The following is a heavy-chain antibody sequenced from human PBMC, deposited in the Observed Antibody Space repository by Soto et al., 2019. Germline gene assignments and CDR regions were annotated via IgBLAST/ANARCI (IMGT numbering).Heavy chain of an antibody. CDR2: IIPIFGTA. CDR3: AVTDPSSIAARFGLHINYYYYYSMDV. V-gene: IGHV1-69*01. CDR1: GGTFSSYA. D-gene: IGHD6-6*01. Sequence: QVQLVQSGAEVKKPGSSVKVSCKASGGTFSSYAISWVRQAPGQGLEWMGGIIPIFGTANYAQKFQGRVTITADESTSTAYMELSSLRSEDTPVYYCAVTDPSSIAARFGLHINYYYYYSMDVWGQGTTVTVSS. J-gene: IGHJ6*02.